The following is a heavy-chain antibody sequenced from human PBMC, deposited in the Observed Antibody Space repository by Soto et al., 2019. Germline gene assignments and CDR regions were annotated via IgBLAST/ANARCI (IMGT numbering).Heavy chain of an antibody. D-gene: IGHD5-12*01. CDR2: INPNSGGT. CDR3: ARHGYDNWFDS. Sequence: ASVKVSCKASGYTFNGYYMHWVRQAPGKGLEWMGWINPNSGGTNNAQKFQGRVNMTRDTSNSTAYMELSRLRADDTAVYYCARHGYDNWFDSWGQGTLVTVSS. CDR1: GYTFNGYY. J-gene: IGHJ5*01. V-gene: IGHV1-2*02.